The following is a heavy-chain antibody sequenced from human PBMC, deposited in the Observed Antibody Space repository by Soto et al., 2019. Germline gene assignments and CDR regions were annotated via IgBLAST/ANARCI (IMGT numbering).Heavy chain of an antibody. CDR3: ARARMVRGVIYYYGMDV. CDR2: IYHSGST. CDR1: GGSISSGGNY. Sequence: QVQLQESGPGLVKSSQTLSLTCTVSGGSISSGGNYWSWIRQHPGKGLEWIGYIYHSGSTYYNPSLKSRVTISVDTYKNQFSRKLNSVTAADTAVYYCARARMVRGVIYYYGMDVWGQGTTVTVSS. D-gene: IGHD3-10*01. J-gene: IGHJ6*02. V-gene: IGHV4-31*03.